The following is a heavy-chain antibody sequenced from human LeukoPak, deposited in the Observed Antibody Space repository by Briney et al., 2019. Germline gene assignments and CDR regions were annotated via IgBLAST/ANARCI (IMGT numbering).Heavy chain of an antibody. J-gene: IGHJ4*02. Sequence: SETLTLTCTVSGVSFSSGDYYWIWIRQPPGKGLEWIGYIYYSGSTNYNPSLKSRVTISVDTSKNQFSLKLSSVTAADTAVYYCAREGHSSYYFHYWGQGTLLTVSS. CDR1: GVSFSSGDYY. CDR3: AREGHSSYYFHY. CDR2: IYYSGST. D-gene: IGHD6-13*01. V-gene: IGHV4-61*08.